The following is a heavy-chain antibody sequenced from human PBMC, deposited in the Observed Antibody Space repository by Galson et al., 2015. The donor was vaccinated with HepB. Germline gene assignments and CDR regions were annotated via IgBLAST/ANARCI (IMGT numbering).Heavy chain of an antibody. CDR1: GFTVSDNY. CDR3: ARDILVIPSHTRLRLYYYYGMDV. D-gene: IGHD2-21*01. CDR2: IYSDGTT. V-gene: IGHV3-53*01. J-gene: IGHJ6*02. Sequence: SLRLSCAASGFTVSDNYLNWVRQAPGKGLEWVSVIYSDGTTYYTDSVKGRFTISRDKYENTLYLQMNSLRTEDTAVYYCARDILVIPSHTRLRLYYYYGMDVWGQGTTVIVSS.